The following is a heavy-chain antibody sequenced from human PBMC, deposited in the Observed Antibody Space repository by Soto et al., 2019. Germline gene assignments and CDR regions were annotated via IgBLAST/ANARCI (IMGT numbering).Heavy chain of an antibody. J-gene: IGHJ6*02. CDR2: ISAYNGNT. V-gene: IGHV1-18*04. CDR1: GYTFTGYG. D-gene: IGHD2-15*01. CDR3: ARDGFRGGSCYSIYYCYYGMDV. Sequence: ASVKVSCKASGYTFTGYGISWVRQAPGQGLEWMGWISAYNGNTNYAQKLQGRVTMTTDTSTSTAYMELRSLRSDDTAVYYCARDGFRGGSCYSIYYCYYGMDVWGQGTTVTVSS.